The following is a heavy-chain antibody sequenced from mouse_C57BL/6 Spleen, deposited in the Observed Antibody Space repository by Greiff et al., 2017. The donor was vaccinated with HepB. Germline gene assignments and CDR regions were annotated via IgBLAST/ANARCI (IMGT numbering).Heavy chain of an antibody. Sequence: VKLQESGAELARPGTSVKMSCKASGYTFTSYTMHWVKQRPGQGLEWIGYINPSSGYTKYNQKFKDKATLTADKSSSTAYMQLSSLTSEDSAVYYCAREGDYYGSSFAYWGQGTLVTVSA. D-gene: IGHD1-1*01. V-gene: IGHV1-4*01. CDR2: INPSSGYT. CDR1: GYTFTSYT. CDR3: AREGDYYGSSFAY. J-gene: IGHJ3*01.